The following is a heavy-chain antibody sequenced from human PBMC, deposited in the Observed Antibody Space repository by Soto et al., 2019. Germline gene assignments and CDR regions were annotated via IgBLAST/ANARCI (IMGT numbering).Heavy chain of an antibody. CDR1: GFTVSSNY. J-gene: IGHJ4*02. Sequence: EVQLVDSGGGLVWTGGSLRLSCAASGFTVSSNYISWVRQAPGKGLEWVSVIYADGTTYYADSVKDRFTISRDNSKNIVSLQMSSLRAEDTAVYYCAVDIEVTGMGHYYFDYWGQGALVTVSS. CDR2: IYADGTT. D-gene: IGHD2-15*01. V-gene: IGHV3-66*01. CDR3: AVDIEVTGMGHYYFDY.